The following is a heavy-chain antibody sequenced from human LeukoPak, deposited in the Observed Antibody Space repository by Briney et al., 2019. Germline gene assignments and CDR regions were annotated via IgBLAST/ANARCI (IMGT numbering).Heavy chain of an antibody. CDR3: AKDPPTVMANAFHI. J-gene: IGHJ3*02. D-gene: IGHD5-18*01. CDR2: ISGSGGTT. Sequence: GESLRLSCAASGFTFSSYGMSWVGQAPGKGLEWVSSISGSGGTTYYADSVKGRFTISRDNSKSTLYLQMNSLRADDTAVYSCAKDPPTVMANAFHIWGQGTMVTVS. CDR1: GFTFSSYG. V-gene: IGHV3-23*01.